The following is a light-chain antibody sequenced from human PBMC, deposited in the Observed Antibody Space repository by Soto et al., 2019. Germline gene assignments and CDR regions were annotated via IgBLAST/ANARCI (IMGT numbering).Light chain of an antibody. J-gene: IGLJ1*01. CDR1: SSNIGAGYE. V-gene: IGLV1-40*01. CDR3: RSYDSSLSRDV. CDR2: ENN. Sequence: QAVVTQPPSVSEAPGQRVTISCTGSSSNIGAGYEAHWYQQVPGTAPKLLIYENNNRPSGVPDRFSGSKSGTSASLAITGLQAEDEAEYYCRSYDSSLSRDVFGAGTKLTVL.